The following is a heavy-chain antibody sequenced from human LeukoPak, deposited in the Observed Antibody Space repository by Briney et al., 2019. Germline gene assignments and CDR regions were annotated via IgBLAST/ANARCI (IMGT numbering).Heavy chain of an antibody. Sequence: SETPSLTCTVSGGSISSYYWSWIRQPPGKGLEWVGYIYYSGSTNYNPSLKSRVTISVDTSKNQFSLKLSSVTAADTAVYYCARGEGGWLRFISFDYWGQGTLVTVSS. D-gene: IGHD5-12*01. CDR2: IYYSGST. CDR3: ARGEGGWLRFISFDY. J-gene: IGHJ4*02. V-gene: IGHV4-59*01. CDR1: GGSISSYY.